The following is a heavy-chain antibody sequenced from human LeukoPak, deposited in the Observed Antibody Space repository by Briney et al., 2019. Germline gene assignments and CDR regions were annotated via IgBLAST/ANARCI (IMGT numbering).Heavy chain of an antibody. D-gene: IGHD3-10*01. CDR2: ITTSGGI. V-gene: IGHV3-69-1*02. Sequence: MSGGSLRLSCAASGFTFSDYEMHWARQAPGKGLEWVSYITTSGGIYYADSVRGRFTISRDNAKNSLFLQMNSLRAEDVAVYYCARGRRIIDGSGSYVGLDYWGQGTLVIVSP. J-gene: IGHJ4*02. CDR3: ARGRRIIDGSGSYVGLDY. CDR1: GFTFSDYE.